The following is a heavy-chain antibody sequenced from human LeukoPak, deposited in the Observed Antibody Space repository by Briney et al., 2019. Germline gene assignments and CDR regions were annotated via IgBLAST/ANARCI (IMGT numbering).Heavy chain of an antibody. Sequence: GGSLRLSCAASGFTFSSYGMHWVRQAPGKGLEWVAFIRYDGSNKYYADSVKGRFTISRDNSKNTLYLQMNSLRAEDTAVYYCAKDLTGIAAAGALDYWGQGTLDTVSS. CDR1: GFTFSSYG. CDR3: AKDLTGIAAAGALDY. J-gene: IGHJ4*02. CDR2: IRYDGSNK. V-gene: IGHV3-30*02. D-gene: IGHD6-13*01.